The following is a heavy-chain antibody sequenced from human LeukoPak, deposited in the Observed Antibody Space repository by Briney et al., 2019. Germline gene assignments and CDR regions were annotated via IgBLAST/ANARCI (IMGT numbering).Heavy chain of an antibody. Sequence: PSETLSLTCTVSGGSISSYYWSWIRQPAGKGLEWIGRIYTSGSTNYNPSLKSRVTMSVDTSKNQFSLKLSSVTAADTAVYYCGRVLKQWLPEARGMDVWGQGTTVTVSS. V-gene: IGHV4-4*07. CDR3: GRVLKQWLPEARGMDV. J-gene: IGHJ6*02. CDR2: IYTSGST. D-gene: IGHD6-19*01. CDR1: GGSISSYY.